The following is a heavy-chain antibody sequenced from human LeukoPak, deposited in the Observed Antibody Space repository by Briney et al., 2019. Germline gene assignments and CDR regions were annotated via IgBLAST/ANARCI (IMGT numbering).Heavy chain of an antibody. V-gene: IGHV4-30-4*01. CDR1: GGSISSDNYQ. CDR2: INYSGST. CDR3: ARVYYYYYYMDV. Sequence: SETLSLTCTVSGGSISSDNYQWSWIRQPPGKGLEWIGYINYSGSTYYNPSLESRVTISVDTSKNQFSLKLSSVTAADTAVYYCARVYYYYYYMDVWGKGTTVTVSS. J-gene: IGHJ6*03.